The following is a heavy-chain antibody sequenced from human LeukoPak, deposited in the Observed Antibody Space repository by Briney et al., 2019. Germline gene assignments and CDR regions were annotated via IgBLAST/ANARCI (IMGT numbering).Heavy chain of an antibody. J-gene: IGHJ4*02. CDR2: IRYDGSNK. V-gene: IGHV3-30*02. Sequence: GGSLRLSCAASGFTFSSYGMHWVRQAPGKGLEWVAFIRYDGSNKYYADSVKGRFTISRDNSKNTLYLQMNSLRAEDTAVYYCAKDARITMIVVVPGVFDYWGQGTLVTVSS. CDR1: GFTFSSYG. CDR3: AKDARITMIVVVPGVFDY. D-gene: IGHD3-22*01.